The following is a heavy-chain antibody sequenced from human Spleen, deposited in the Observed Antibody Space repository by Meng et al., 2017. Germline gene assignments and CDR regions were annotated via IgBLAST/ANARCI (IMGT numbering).Heavy chain of an antibody. J-gene: IGHJ4*02. CDR1: GFTFTNYA. CDR2: ISGSGAYT. CDR3: AKDGSPLWVVVVAANAYYFDH. V-gene: IGHV3-23*01. Sequence: GESLKISCAASGFTFTNYAMTWVRQAPGKGLEWVSSISGSGAYTYSADSVKGRFTISRDNSKNTLYLQMNSLRDEDTAVYYCAKDGSPLWVVVVAANAYYFDHWGQGTLVTVSS. D-gene: IGHD2-15*01.